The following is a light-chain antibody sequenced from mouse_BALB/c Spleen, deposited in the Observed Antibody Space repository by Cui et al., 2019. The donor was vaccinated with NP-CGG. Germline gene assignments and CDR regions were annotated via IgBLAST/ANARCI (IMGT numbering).Light chain of an antibody. V-gene: IGLV1*01. CDR2: GTN. J-gene: IGLJ1*01. CDR3: ALWYSNHWV. Sequence: QVVVTQEPVPTTSPGETVTLTCRSSTGAVTTTNYANWVQEKPDHLFTGLIGGTNNRAPGVPARFSGSLIGDKAALTITGAQTEDEAIYFCALWYSNHWVFGGGTKLTVL. CDR1: TGAVTTTNY.